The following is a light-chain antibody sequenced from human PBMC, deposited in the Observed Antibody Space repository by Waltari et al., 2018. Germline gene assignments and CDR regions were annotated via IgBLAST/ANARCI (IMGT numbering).Light chain of an antibody. Sequence: EIVLTQSPGIVSLSPGARTTLPFRASQRVSSTDLAWYQQKPGQAPRLLIYGASSRATGIPDRFSGAGSGTDFTLTISRLEPEDVAVYFCQQYGRPPFTFGPGTKVHI. CDR2: GAS. CDR1: QRVSSTD. V-gene: IGKV3-20*01. J-gene: IGKJ3*01. CDR3: QQYGRPPFT.